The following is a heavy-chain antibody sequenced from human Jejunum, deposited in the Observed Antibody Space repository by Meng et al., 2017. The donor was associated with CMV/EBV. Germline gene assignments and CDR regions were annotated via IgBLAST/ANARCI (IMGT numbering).Heavy chain of an antibody. D-gene: IGHD6-13*01. Sequence: SGLLFTTWMPWVRQAPGEGLVWVARISHDGSSTTYADSVKGRFTLSRDNAKNTLFLQMNSLRVEDTAVYFCARGPDHSSRWYGLDSWGQGTLVTVSS. CDR3: ARGPDHSSRWYGLDS. CDR1: GLLFTTW. J-gene: IGHJ4*02. CDR2: ISHDGSST. V-gene: IGHV3-74*01.